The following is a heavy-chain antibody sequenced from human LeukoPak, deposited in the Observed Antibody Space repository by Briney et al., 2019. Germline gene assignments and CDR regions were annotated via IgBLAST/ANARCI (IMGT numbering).Heavy chain of an antibody. Sequence: GGSLRLSCAASGFTFSGYSMNWVRQAPGKGLEWVSSISSSSSYIYYADSVKGRFTISRDNAKNSLYLQMNSLRAEDTAVYYCARGRGYCSSTSCAIPGYWGQGTLVTVSS. CDR2: ISSSSSYI. CDR1: GFTFSGYS. V-gene: IGHV3-21*01. J-gene: IGHJ4*02. CDR3: ARGRGYCSSTSCAIPGY. D-gene: IGHD2-2*01.